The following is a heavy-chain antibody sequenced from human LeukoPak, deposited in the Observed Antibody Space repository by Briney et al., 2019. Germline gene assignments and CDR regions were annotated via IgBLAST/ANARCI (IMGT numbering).Heavy chain of an antibody. Sequence: SVKVSCKASGGTLSSYAISWVRQAPGQGLEWMGRIIPIFGTANYAQKFQGRVTITADKSTSTAYMELSSLRSEDTAVYYCARIAAVNWFDPWGQETLVTVSS. CDR2: IIPIFGTA. V-gene: IGHV1-69*06. D-gene: IGHD6-6*01. J-gene: IGHJ5*02. CDR1: GGTLSSYA. CDR3: ARIAAVNWFDP.